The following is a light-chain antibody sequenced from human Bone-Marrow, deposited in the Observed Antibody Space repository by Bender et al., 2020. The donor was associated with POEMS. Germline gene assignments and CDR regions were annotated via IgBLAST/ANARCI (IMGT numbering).Light chain of an antibody. Sequence: QSALTQAASVSGPPGQSITISCTGASSDFGPYNLVSWYQHHPGKAPKLMIYEGSKRPSGVSNRFAGSKSDNTASLTISGLQAEDEADYYCCSYTGSSTFVFGGGTKLTVL. J-gene: IGLJ3*02. CDR2: EGS. CDR1: SSDFGPYNL. CDR3: CSYTGSSTFV. V-gene: IGLV2-23*03.